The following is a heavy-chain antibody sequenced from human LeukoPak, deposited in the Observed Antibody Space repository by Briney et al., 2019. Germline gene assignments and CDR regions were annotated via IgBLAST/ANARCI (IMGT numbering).Heavy chain of an antibody. Sequence: ASVKVSCKASGYTFNSYGISWVRQAPGQGLEWMGWISADSGNTKYAQKLQGRVTMTTDTSTNTAYMEVRSLRSDDTAAYYCAGQRGYAWSWFDPWGQGTLVTVSS. D-gene: IGHD5-12*01. CDR2: ISADSGNT. J-gene: IGHJ5*02. CDR3: AGQRGYAWSWFDP. V-gene: IGHV1-18*01. CDR1: GYTFNSYG.